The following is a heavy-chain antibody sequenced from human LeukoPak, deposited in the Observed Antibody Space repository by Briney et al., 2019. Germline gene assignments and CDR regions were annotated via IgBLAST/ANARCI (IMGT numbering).Heavy chain of an antibody. V-gene: IGHV3-23*01. CDR3: AKDRHAPGRYCSSTTCFPFDS. J-gene: IGHJ5*01. D-gene: IGHD2-2*01. CDR1: GFTFSSYD. CDR2: ISGSGGST. Sequence: GGSLRLSCAASGFTFSSYDMSWVRQAPGKGVEWVSAISGSGGSTYYADSVKGRFTISRDNSKSTLYLQMNSLRAEDTAVYYCAKDRHAPGRYCSSTTCFPFDSWGQGTLVTVSS.